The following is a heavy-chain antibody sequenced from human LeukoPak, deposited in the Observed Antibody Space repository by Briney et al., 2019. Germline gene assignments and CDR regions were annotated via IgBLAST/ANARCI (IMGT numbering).Heavy chain of an antibody. Sequence: GRSLRLSCAASGFTFSSYAMIWVRQAPGKGLEWVSAITGSGGSTYYADSVKGRFTISRDNSKNTLYVQMNSLRAEDTAVYYCATERNWVFDYWGQGTLVTVSS. CDR1: GFTFSSYA. J-gene: IGHJ4*02. D-gene: IGHD7-27*01. V-gene: IGHV3-23*01. CDR3: ATERNWVFDY. CDR2: ITGSGGST.